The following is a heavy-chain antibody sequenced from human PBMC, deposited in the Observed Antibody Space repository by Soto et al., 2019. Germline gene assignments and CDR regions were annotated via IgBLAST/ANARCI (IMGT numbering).Heavy chain of an antibody. Sequence: GGSLRLSCVGSGFNFDNYGMHWVRQAPGKGLEWVSGISWNSGSVDYGDSVKGRFTISRDNGKNSLYLQMNSLRAEDTAVYYCARDGLSVAGKTYYYYGMDVWGQGTTVTVSS. CDR2: ISWNSGSV. V-gene: IGHV3-9*01. CDR3: ARDGLSVAGKTYYYYGMDV. D-gene: IGHD6-19*01. J-gene: IGHJ6*02. CDR1: GFNFDNYG.